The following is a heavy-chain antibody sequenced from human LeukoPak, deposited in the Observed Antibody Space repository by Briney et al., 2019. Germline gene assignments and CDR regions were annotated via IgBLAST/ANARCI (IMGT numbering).Heavy chain of an antibody. CDR3: ARERYFDWFGTEYYYGMDV. V-gene: IGHV1-18*01. CDR1: GYTFTSYG. Sequence: ASVKVSCKASGYTFTSYGISWVRQAPGQGLEWRGWISTYNGNTNYTQKLQGRVTMTTDTSTSTAYMELRSLRSDDTAVFYCARERYFDWFGTEYYYGMDVWGQGTTVTVSS. CDR2: ISTYNGNT. J-gene: IGHJ6*02. D-gene: IGHD3-9*01.